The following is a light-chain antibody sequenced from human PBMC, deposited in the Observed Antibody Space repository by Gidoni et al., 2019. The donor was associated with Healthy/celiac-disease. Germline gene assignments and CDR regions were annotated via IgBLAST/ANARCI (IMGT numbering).Light chain of an antibody. CDR3: QQYNNWPPLDT. CDR2: GAS. CDR1: QSVSSN. V-gene: IGKV3-15*01. J-gene: IGKJ4*01. Sequence: EIVLTHSPATLSVSPGERATLSCRASQSVSSNLAWYQQKPGQAPRLLIYGASTRATGIPARFSGSGSGTEFTLTISSLQSEDFAVYYCQQYNNWPPLDTFGGGTKVEIK.